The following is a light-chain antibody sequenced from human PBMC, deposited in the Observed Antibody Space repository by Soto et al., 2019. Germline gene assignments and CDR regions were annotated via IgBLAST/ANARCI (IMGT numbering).Light chain of an antibody. CDR3: QQYKYWPPAHT. CDR1: QSVSSN. CDR2: GAS. V-gene: IGKV3-15*01. Sequence: EIVMTQSPATLSVSPGERATLSCRASQSVSSNLAWYQQKPGQAPRLLIYGASTRATGIPARFSGSGSGTEFTLTISDLQSEDFAVYYCQQYKYWPPAHTFGQGTSLEI. J-gene: IGKJ2*01.